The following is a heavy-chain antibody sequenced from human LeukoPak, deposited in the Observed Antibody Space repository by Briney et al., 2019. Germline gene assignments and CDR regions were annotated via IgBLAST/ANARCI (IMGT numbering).Heavy chain of an antibody. D-gene: IGHD2-2*01. CDR3: ARVVVPRVLDY. Sequence: SQTLSLTCTVSGGSISSGDYYWGWIRQPPGRGLEWIVYIYYSGSTYYNPSLKSRVTISVDTSKNQFSLKLSSVTAADTAVYYCARVVVPRVLDYWGQGTLVTVSS. J-gene: IGHJ4*02. V-gene: IGHV4-30-4*01. CDR2: IYYSGST. CDR1: GGSISSGDYY.